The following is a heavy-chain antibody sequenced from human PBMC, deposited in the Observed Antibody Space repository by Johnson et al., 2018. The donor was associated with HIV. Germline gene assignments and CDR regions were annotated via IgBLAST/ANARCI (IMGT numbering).Heavy chain of an antibody. Sequence: EQLVESGGGVVQPGRSLRLSCAASGFTFSSYAMSWVRQAPGKGLEWVSAISGSGGSTYYADSVKGRFTISRDNAKNSLYLQMNSLRAEDTAVYYCARDYGDDEVPDAFDIWGQGTMVTVSS. CDR1: GFTFSSYA. CDR3: ARDYGDDEVPDAFDI. CDR2: ISGSGGST. J-gene: IGHJ3*02. V-gene: IGHV3-23*04. D-gene: IGHD4-17*01.